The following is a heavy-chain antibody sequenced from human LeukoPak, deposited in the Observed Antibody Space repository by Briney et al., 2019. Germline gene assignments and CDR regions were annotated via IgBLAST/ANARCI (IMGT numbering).Heavy chain of an antibody. V-gene: IGHV5-51*01. J-gene: IGHJ4*02. D-gene: IGHD1-26*01. CDR1: GYSFAHFW. CDR2: IYPGDSDT. Sequence: GESLKISCQGSGYSFAHFWIAWVRQLPGKGLEWMGIIYPGDSDTTYSPSFQGQVTISDDKSINTAYLQWSSLKDSDTAMYYCARMIVGATQYYFEYWGQGTLVTVSS. CDR3: ARMIVGATQYYFEY.